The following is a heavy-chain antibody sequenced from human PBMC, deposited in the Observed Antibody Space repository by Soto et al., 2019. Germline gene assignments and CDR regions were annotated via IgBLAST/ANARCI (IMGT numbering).Heavy chain of an antibody. Sequence: SETLSLTCAVSGGSFSGYYWSWIRQPPGKGLEWIGEINHSGSTNYNPSLKSRVTISVDTSKNQFSLKLSSVTAADTAVYYCARAFGSGSYFPMKNWFDPWGQGTLVTVSS. CDR2: INHSGST. CDR1: GGSFSGYY. D-gene: IGHD3-10*01. J-gene: IGHJ5*02. CDR3: ARAFGSGSYFPMKNWFDP. V-gene: IGHV4-34*01.